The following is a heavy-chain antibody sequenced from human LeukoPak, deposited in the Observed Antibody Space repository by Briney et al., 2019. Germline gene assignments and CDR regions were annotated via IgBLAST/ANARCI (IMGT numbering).Heavy chain of an antibody. D-gene: IGHD2-2*01. CDR1: GFTFSSYA. Sequence: GGSLRLSCAASGFTFSSYAMRWVRQAPGKGLEWVSAISGSGGSTYYADSVKGRFTISRDNSKNTLYLQMNSLRAEDTAVYYCAKFSSRPYYYMDVWGKGTTVTVSS. J-gene: IGHJ6*03. CDR3: AKFSSRPYYYMDV. V-gene: IGHV3-23*01. CDR2: ISGSGGST.